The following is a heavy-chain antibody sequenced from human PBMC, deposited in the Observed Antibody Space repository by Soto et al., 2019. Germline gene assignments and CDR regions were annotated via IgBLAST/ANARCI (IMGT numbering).Heavy chain of an antibody. Sequence: PSETLSLTCFVSGASISSNYWSWIRQPPGKGLEWIGDIYYSGNTNYNPSLKSRVIMSIDTSKNHFFLKLSSVTAADTAVYYCARGPYYYYYGLDVWGQGTTVTVSS. CDR1: GASISSNY. J-gene: IGHJ6*02. V-gene: IGHV4-59*01. CDR2: IYYSGNT. CDR3: ARGPYYYYYGLDV.